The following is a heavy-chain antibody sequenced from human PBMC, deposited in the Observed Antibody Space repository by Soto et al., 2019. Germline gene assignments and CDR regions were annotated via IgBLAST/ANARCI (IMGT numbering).Heavy chain of an antibody. V-gene: IGHV1-8*02. Sequence: ASLKVSYTPSGYHFTAYDMDCVRPAPGQGLEWMVWMHPMHGATGTARRVQGRDSMTRHTAPGTPYLELTTLRCDVTVVYYCGRGPSPRAPSGGPPYYYAMDVWGQGTTGTVSS. J-gene: IGHJ6*02. CDR3: GRGPSPRAPSGGPPYYYAMDV. CDR1: GYHFTAYD. CDR2: MHPMHGAT.